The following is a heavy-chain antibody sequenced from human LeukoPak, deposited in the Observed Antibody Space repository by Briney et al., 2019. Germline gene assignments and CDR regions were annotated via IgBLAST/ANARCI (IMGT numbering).Heavy chain of an antibody. CDR1: GGSMSSGGYY. CDR2: IYSGST. D-gene: IGHD3-9*01. V-gene: IGHV4-31*03. CDR3: ARGTKEYYDILTGYSPAANWFDP. Sequence: SQTLSLTCTVSGGSMSSGGYYWSWIRQHPGKGLEWIGYIYSGSTYYNPSLKSRVTISVDTSKNQFSLKLSSVTAADTAVYYCARGTKEYYDILTGYSPAANWFDPWGQGTLVTVSS. J-gene: IGHJ5*02.